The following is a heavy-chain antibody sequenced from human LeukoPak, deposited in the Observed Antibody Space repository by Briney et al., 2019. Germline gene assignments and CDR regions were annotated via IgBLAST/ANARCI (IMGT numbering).Heavy chain of an antibody. Sequence: GGSLRLSXTASGFTFSNHWMHWVRQAPGKGLVWVSRINNDGSSAVYADPVQGRFTVSRDNAKDTFYLQMNGLRVEDTAVYYCARDRPHNWFDPWGQGTLVTVSS. CDR3: ARDRPHNWFDP. CDR2: INNDGSSA. J-gene: IGHJ5*02. CDR1: GFTFSNHW. V-gene: IGHV3-74*01.